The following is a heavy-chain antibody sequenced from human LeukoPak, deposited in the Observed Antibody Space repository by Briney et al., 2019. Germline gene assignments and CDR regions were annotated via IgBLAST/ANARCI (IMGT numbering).Heavy chain of an antibody. CDR3: ARPGWSDGGL. CDR1: GYSFTSYW. D-gene: IGHD1-1*01. CDR2: IYPGDSDT. V-gene: IGHV5-51*01. Sequence: TGESLKISCKGSGYSFTSYWIGWVRQMPGKGLEWMGIIYPGDSDTRYRPSFQGQVAISVDKSISTAYLQWSSLKASDSAMYYCARPGWSDGGLWGQGTMVTVSS. J-gene: IGHJ3*01.